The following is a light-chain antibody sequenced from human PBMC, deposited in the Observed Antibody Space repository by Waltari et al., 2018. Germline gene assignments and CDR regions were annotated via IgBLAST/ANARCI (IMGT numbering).Light chain of an antibody. CDR3: EQYDGFPPT. CDR1: QDITSW. Sequence: DIKMTQSPSSLSASVGDKVTITCHVSQDITSWLAWYQQKPGRAPKHLIYAASTLHGGVPSRFSDGGSWTDYVLTISSLQPEDFATDYCEQYDGFPPTFGQVTKMEV. CDR2: AAS. J-gene: IGKJ1*01. V-gene: IGKV1-NL1*01.